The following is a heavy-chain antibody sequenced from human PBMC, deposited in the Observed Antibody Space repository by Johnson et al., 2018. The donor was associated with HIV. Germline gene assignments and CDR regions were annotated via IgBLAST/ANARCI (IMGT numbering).Heavy chain of an antibody. J-gene: IGHJ3*02. V-gene: IGHV3-30*03. CDR3: AISIPRPGWGDAFDI. Sequence: QMMLVESGGGVVQPGRSLRLSCAASGFTFSSYDMHWVRQAPGKGMDWVALISYDGSNKYYADSVKGRFNISRDNSKNTLYLQMNALRAEDTAVYYCAISIPRPGWGDAFDIWGQGTMVTVSS. CDR1: GFTFSSYD. CDR2: ISYDGSNK. D-gene: IGHD3-16*01.